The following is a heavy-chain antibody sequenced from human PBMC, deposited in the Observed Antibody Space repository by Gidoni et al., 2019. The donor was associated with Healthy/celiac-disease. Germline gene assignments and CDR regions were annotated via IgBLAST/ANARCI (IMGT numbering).Heavy chain of an antibody. Sequence: QVQLVESGGGVVQPGRSLRLSCAASGFTFSSYGMHWVRQAPGKGLEWVAVIWYDGSNKYYADSVKGRFTISRDNSKNTLYLQMNSLRTEDTAVYYCARDILTPNRGMDVWGQGTSFTVSS. CDR2: IWYDGSNK. CDR1: GFTFSSYG. V-gene: IGHV3-33*01. CDR3: ARDILTPNRGMDV. J-gene: IGHJ6*02. D-gene: IGHD2-8*01.